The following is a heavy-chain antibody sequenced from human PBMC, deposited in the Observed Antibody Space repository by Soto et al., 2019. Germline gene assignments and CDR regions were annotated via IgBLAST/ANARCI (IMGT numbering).Heavy chain of an antibody. J-gene: IGHJ4*02. Sequence: GGSLRLSCAASGFTFSSYGMHWVRQAPGKGLEWVAVIWYDGSNKYYADSVKGRFTISRDNSKNTLYLQMNSLRAEDTAVYYCARRGYSSSWYSFGYFDYWGQGTLVTVSS. V-gene: IGHV3-33*01. CDR1: GFTFSSYG. CDR2: IWYDGSNK. CDR3: ARRGYSSSWYSFGYFDY. D-gene: IGHD6-13*01.